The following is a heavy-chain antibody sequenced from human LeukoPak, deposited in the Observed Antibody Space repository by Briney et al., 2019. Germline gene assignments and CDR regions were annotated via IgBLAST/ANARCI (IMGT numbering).Heavy chain of an antibody. J-gene: IGHJ6*04. CDR2: IIPIFGTA. V-gene: IGHV1-69*13. CDR3: ASSFEYQLLYGMDA. D-gene: IGHD2-2*01. CDR1: GGTFSSYA. Sequence: SVKVSCKASGGTFSSYAISWVRQAPGQGPEWMGGIIPIFGTANYAQKFQGRVTITADESTSTAYMELSSLRSEDTAVYYCASSFEYQLLYGMDAWGKGTTVTVSS.